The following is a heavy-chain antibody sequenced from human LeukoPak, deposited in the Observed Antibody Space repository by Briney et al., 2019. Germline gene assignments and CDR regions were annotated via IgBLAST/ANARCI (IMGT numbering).Heavy chain of an antibody. CDR3: ARGIPLYYGSGRNYYYYMDV. V-gene: IGHV1-18*01. CDR1: GYTFTSYG. Sequence: ASVKVPCKASGYTFTSYGISWVRQAPGQGLEWMGWISAYNGNTNYAQKLQGRVTMTTDTSTSTAYMELRSLRSDDTAVYYCARGIPLYYGSGRNYYYYMDVWGKGTTVTISS. D-gene: IGHD3-10*01. CDR2: ISAYNGNT. J-gene: IGHJ6*03.